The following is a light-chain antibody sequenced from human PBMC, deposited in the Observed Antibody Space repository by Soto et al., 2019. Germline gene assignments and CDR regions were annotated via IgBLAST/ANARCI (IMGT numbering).Light chain of an antibody. J-gene: IGKJ1*01. V-gene: IGKV3-20*01. CDR1: KSVGTN. Sequence: IGMAQSPATVSVSPGERTTLSCRASKSVGTNLAWYQQKPGQAPRLLIYGASSRATGIPDRFSGSGSGTDFTLTISRLEPEDFAVYYCQQYGSSLWTFGQGTKVDIK. CDR2: GAS. CDR3: QQYGSSLWT.